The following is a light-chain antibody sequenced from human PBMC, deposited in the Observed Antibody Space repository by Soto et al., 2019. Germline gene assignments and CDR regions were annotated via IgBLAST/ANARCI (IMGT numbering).Light chain of an antibody. J-gene: IGKJ2*01. Sequence: EIVLTQSPGTLSLSPGERATLSCRASQSVSSSYLAWYQHKPGQAPRLLIYGASSRATGIPDRFSGSGSGTDFTLTSSRLEPEDFAVYYCQQYGSSPHTFGQGTKLESK. CDR2: GAS. V-gene: IGKV3-20*01. CDR1: QSVSSSY. CDR3: QQYGSSPHT.